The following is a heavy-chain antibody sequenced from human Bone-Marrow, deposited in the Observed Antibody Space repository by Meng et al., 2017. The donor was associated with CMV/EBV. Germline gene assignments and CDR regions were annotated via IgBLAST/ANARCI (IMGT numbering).Heavy chain of an antibody. Sequence: SVKVSCKASGGTFSSYAISWVRQAPGQGLEWMGGIIPILGIANYAQKFQGRVTITADKSTSTAYMELSSLRSEDTAVYYCARRMLPFHYCSSTSCANWFDPWGQGTLVTVSS. CDR1: GGTFSSYA. CDR3: ARRMLPFHYCSSTSCANWFDP. J-gene: IGHJ5*02. V-gene: IGHV1-69*10. D-gene: IGHD2-2*01. CDR2: IIPILGIA.